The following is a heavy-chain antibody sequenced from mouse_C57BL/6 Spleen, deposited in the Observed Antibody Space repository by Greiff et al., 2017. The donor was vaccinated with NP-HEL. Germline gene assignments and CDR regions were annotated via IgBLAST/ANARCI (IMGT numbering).Heavy chain of an antibody. CDR2: IYPSDSET. CDR3: ARYYGGSHWYFDV. V-gene: IGHV1-61*01. D-gene: IGHD1-1*01. CDR1: GYTFTSYW. J-gene: IGHJ1*03. Sequence: QVQLQQPGAELVRPGSSVKLSCKASGYTFTSYWMDWVKQRPGQGLEWIGNIYPSDSETHYNQKFKDKATLTVDKSSSTAYMQLSSLTSEDSAVYYCARYYGGSHWYFDVWGTGTTVTVSS.